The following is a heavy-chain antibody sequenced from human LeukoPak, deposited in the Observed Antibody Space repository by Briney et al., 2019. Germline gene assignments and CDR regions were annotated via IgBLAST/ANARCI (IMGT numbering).Heavy chain of an antibody. V-gene: IGHV3-23*01. J-gene: IGHJ4*02. CDR2: ISGSGGST. D-gene: IGHD6-13*01. Sequence: GGSLRLSCAASGFTSSSYAMSWVRQAPGKGLEWVSAISGSGGSTYYADSVKGRFTISRGNSKNTLYLQMNSLRAEDTAVYYCAKTGTPWYYFDYWGQGTLVTVSS. CDR1: GFTSSSYA. CDR3: AKTGTPWYYFDY.